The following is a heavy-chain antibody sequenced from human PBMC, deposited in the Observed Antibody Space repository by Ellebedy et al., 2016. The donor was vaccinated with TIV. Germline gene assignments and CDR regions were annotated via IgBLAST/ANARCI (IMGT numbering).Heavy chain of an antibody. V-gene: IGHV3-9*01. CDR3: AKLFNSGSYDY. CDR1: GFTFDEYA. D-gene: IGHD1-26*01. Sequence: SLKISCAASGFTFDEYAMHWVRQAPGKGLEWVSGISWNSGSIDYADSVKGRFTISRDNAKNSLYLQMNSLRAEDTALYYCAKLFNSGSYDYWGQGTLVTVSS. J-gene: IGHJ4*02. CDR2: ISWNSGSI.